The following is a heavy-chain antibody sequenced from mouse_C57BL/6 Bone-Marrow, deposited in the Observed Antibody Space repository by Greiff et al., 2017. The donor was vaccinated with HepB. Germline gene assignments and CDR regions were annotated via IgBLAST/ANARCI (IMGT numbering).Heavy chain of an antibody. V-gene: IGHV1-42*01. Sequence: EVQGVESGPELVKPGASVKISCKASGYSFTGYYMNWVKQSPEKSLEWIGEINPSTGGTTYNQKFKAKATLTVDKASSTAYMQLKSLTSEDSAVYYCARGYFDVWGTGTTVTVSS. J-gene: IGHJ1*03. CDR1: GYSFTGYY. CDR2: INPSTGGT. CDR3: ARGYFDV.